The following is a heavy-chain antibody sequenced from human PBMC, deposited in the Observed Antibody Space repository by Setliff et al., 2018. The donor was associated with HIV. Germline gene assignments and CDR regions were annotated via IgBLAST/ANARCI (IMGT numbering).Heavy chain of an antibody. CDR2: ISGSGGST. Sequence: GSLRLSCAASGFTFSSYAMRWVRQAPGKGLEWVSAISGSGGSTYYADAVKGRFTISRDNSKNTLYLQMNSLRAEDTAVYYCSKCGYRSSWYPCDFDYWGQGTLVTVSS. D-gene: IGHD6-13*01. V-gene: IGHV3-23*01. CDR1: GFTFSSYA. CDR3: SKCGYRSSWYPCDFDY. J-gene: IGHJ4*02.